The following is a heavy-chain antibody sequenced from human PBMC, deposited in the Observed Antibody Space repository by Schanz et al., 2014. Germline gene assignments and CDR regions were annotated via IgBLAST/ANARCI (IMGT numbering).Heavy chain of an antibody. CDR2: ISTSNGNT. CDR3: VRRRYYFGSGSPPSGMDV. D-gene: IGHD3-10*01. CDR1: GGTFSTYP. V-gene: IGHV1-18*04. Sequence: VQLVESGAEVKKPGSSVKVSCKLSGGTFSTYPINWLRQAPGQGLEWMGRISTSNGNTNYIQKLQGRVTMTTDTSANTAYMELRSLRSDDTAHYYCVRRRYYFGSGSPPSGMDVWGQGTTVTVSS. J-gene: IGHJ6*02.